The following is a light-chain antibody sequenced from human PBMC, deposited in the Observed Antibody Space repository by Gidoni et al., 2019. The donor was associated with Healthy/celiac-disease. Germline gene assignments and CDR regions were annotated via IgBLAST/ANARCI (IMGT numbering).Light chain of an antibody. CDR2: HVS. CDR3: CSYAGSYTYV. Sequence: QSALTQPRSVSGSPGQSVTISCTGTSSDVGGYNYVSWYQQHPGNAPKLMIYHVSKRPSGVPHRFSGSKSVNTASLTISVLQAEDEADYYCCSYAGSYTYVFGTGTNVTVL. J-gene: IGLJ1*01. CDR1: SSDVGGYNY. V-gene: IGLV2-11*01.